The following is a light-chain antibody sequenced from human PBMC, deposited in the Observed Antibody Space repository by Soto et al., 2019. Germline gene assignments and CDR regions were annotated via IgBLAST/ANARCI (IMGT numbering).Light chain of an antibody. J-gene: IGKJ1*01. CDR1: QTVTSTY. CDR2: GAS. CDR3: HHYGST. Sequence: EIGLTQSPGTLSLSPGERATLSCRASQTVTSTYLAWYQQKPGQAPRLLIYGASSRATGIPDRFSGSGSGTDFTLTISRLEPEDFAVYYCHHYGSTFGQGTKVDIK. V-gene: IGKV3-20*01.